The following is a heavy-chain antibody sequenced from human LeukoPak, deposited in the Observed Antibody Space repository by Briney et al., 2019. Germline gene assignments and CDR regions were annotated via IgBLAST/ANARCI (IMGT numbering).Heavy chain of an antibody. D-gene: IGHD1-7*01. Sequence: SVNVCFKAAGGTFSIYAIGWVRQAPGQGKGWVGGIIPIFGTANCAQKFQGRVTITTDESTSTAYMELSSLRSEDTAVYYCARDNYAGANWFDLWGQGTLVTVSS. V-gene: IGHV1-69*05. J-gene: IGHJ5*02. CDR3: ARDNYAGANWFDL. CDR1: GGTFSIYA. CDR2: IIPIFGTA.